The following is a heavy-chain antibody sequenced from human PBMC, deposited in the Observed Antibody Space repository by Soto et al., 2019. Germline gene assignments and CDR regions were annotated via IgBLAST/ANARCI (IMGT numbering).Heavy chain of an antibody. J-gene: IGHJ2*01. Sequence: QVQLQESGPGLEKPSETLSLTCTVSGGSISSYYWSWIRQPPGKGLEWIGYIYYSEITNYNPSLKSRVTISVDTSKNQFSLKLTSVTAADTAVYYCARDRYFDLWGRGTLVTVSS. CDR3: ARDRYFDL. CDR1: GGSISSYY. V-gene: IGHV4-59*01. CDR2: IYYSEIT.